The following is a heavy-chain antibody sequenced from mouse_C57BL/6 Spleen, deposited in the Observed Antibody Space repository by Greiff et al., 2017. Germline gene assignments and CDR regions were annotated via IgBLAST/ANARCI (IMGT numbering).Heavy chain of an antibody. J-gene: IGHJ4*01. CDR3: VSVFITTVVAPSYAMDY. CDR2: IRSKSNNYAT. V-gene: IGHV10-1*01. CDR1: GFSFNTYA. D-gene: IGHD1-1*01. Sequence: EVMLVESGGGLVQPKGSLKLSCAASGFSFNTYAMNWVRQAPGKGLEWVARIRSKSNNYATYYADSVKDRFTISRDDSESMLYLQMNNLKTEDTAMYYCVSVFITTVVAPSYAMDYWGQGTSVTVSS.